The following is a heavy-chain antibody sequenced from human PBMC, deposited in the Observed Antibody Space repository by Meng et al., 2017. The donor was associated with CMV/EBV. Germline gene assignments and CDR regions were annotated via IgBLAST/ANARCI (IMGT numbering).Heavy chain of an antibody. D-gene: IGHD1-1*01. CDR3: ARVTELELDY. V-gene: IGHV1-8*01. CDR1: GYTCTSYD. J-gene: IGHJ4*02. Sequence: KVSCKACGYTCTSYDINWVRQDTGQGIEGMGWRNPNSGNTGYAQKFQGRVTMTRNTSISTGYMELSSLRSEDTAVYYCARVTELELDYWGQGTLVTVSS. CDR2: RNPNSGNT.